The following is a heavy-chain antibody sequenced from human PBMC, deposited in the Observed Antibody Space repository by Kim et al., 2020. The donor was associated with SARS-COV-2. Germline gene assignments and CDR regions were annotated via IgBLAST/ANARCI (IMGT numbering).Heavy chain of an antibody. CDR3: ANGDDYPFDY. Sequence: TADSAQKVQGRVTITADESTSTAYMELSSLRSEDTAVYYCANGDDYPFDYWGQGTLVTVSS. V-gene: IGHV1-69*01. J-gene: IGHJ4*02. CDR2: TA. D-gene: IGHD3-16*01.